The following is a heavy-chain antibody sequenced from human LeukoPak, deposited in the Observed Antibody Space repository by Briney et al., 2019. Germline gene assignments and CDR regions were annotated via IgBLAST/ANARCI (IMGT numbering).Heavy chain of an antibody. CDR1: GGFIVSSTYY. CDR3: ARMMYGDGWNRYYFDS. D-gene: IGHD1/OR15-1a*01. J-gene: IGHJ4*02. V-gene: IGHV4-39*01. CDR2: VFYSGST. Sequence: SETLSLTCSISGGFIVSSTYYWGWIRKPPGKGLEWIGNVFYSGSTSYNPSLKSRVTIPVDTSKNQFSLRLTSPTAADTAVYYCARMMYGDGWNRYYFDSWSQGTLVTVSS.